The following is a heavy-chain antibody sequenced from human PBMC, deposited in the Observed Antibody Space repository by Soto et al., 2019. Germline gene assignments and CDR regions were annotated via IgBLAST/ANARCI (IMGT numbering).Heavy chain of an antibody. V-gene: IGHV3-33*01. D-gene: IGHD2-15*01. CDR1: GFTFSRQA. J-gene: IGHJ4*02. Sequence: QVQLVESGGGVVQPERSLRLSCAASGFTFSRQAMHWVRQAPGRGLEWVAVIWYHGVDKYYADSVKGRFTISRDNSKNTVYLHMNSLRGEDTAVYYCATGFLGLCTGGNCPLDSWGQGSLVTVSS. CDR3: ATGFLGLCTGGNCPLDS. CDR2: IWYHGVDK.